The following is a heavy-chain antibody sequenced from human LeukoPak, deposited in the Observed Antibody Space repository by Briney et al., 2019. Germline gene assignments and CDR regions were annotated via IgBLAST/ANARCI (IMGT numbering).Heavy chain of an antibody. CDR1: GGSTSGYY. CDR2: IYYSGST. D-gene: IGHD2-8*01. Sequence: PSETLSLTCIVSGGSTSGYYWSWIRQPPGKGLEWIGYIYYSGSTKYNPSLKSRVSFSVDTSKNQFSLRLTSVTAADTAVYYCARYRQGTSGNDYWGQGTLVTVSS. CDR3: ARYRQGTSGNDY. V-gene: IGHV4-59*01. J-gene: IGHJ4*02.